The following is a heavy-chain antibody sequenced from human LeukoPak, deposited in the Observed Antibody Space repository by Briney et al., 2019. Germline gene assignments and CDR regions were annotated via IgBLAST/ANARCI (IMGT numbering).Heavy chain of an antibody. Sequence: SETLSLTCTVSGGSIRSSYYYWGWIRQPPGKGLEWIGSIYDSGSTYYNPSLKSRVTISVDTSKNQFSLKLNSVTAADTAVYYCARGAGAIFDYWGQGTLVTVSS. J-gene: IGHJ4*02. CDR1: GGSIRSSYYY. D-gene: IGHD1-26*01. CDR3: ARGAGAIFDY. CDR2: IYDSGST. V-gene: IGHV4-39*01.